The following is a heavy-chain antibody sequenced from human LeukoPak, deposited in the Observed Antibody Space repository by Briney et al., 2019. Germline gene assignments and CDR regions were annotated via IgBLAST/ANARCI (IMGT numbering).Heavy chain of an antibody. CDR2: INPNSGGT. Sequence: ASVKVSCKASGYTFTGYYMHWVRQAPGQGLEWMGWINPNSGGTNYAQKFQGWVTMTRDTSISTAYMELSRLRSGDTAVYYCAREGGAGSNRDPTDVWGQGTTVTVSS. CDR1: GYTFTGYY. J-gene: IGHJ6*02. CDR3: AREGGAGSNRDPTDV. D-gene: IGHD1-14*01. V-gene: IGHV1-2*04.